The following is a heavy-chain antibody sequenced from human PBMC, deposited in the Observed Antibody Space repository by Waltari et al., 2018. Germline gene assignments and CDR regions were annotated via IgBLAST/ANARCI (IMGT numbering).Heavy chain of an antibody. Sequence: QVPLQLSGPGPVTPSQTPPLTSAISGDSVPRTSPAWNWIRQFPSSGLEWLGRTYYRSKWYIDYAVSVKSRTTINRDTSKHQISLLLNSVTPGNTAMYYCARETGAVGSTFDSWAQGTLVTVSS. CDR1: GDSVPRTSPA. V-gene: IGHV6-1*01. J-gene: IGHJ4*02. CDR2: TYYRSKWYI. D-gene: IGHD1-26*01. CDR3: ARETGAVGSTFDS.